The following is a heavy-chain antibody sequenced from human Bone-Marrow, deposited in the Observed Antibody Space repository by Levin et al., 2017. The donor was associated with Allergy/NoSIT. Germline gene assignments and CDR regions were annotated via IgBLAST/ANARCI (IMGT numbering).Heavy chain of an antibody. D-gene: IGHD3-3*01. V-gene: IGHV1-8*01. J-gene: IGHJ5*02. CDR3: AGGGVVLSAFYDGTPSDWFDP. CDR1: GYTFISYD. CDR2: MNPNSGHT. Sequence: ASVKVSCKASGYTFISYDINWVRQAIGQGLEWMGWMNPNSGHTGYLQKFSGRVTMTRNTSTNTAYMELSSLSSDDTAVYFCAGGGVVLSAFYDGTPSDWFDPWGQGTLVSVSS.